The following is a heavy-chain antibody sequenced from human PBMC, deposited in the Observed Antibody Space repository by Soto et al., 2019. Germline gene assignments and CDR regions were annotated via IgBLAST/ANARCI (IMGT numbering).Heavy chain of an antibody. CDR3: ARGFRQPPYYYHGMDV. Sequence: GAAVKDYCTAIGGIFSNYVISWVRQPPALGLEGMGGIIPIFDTANYAQKLQGRVTITADEYTSTAYMELSSLRSEDTAVYYCARGFRQPPYYYHGMDVWGQGTTVTVSS. V-gene: IGHV1-69*13. D-gene: IGHD6-13*01. CDR1: GGIFSNYV. J-gene: IGHJ6*02. CDR2: IIPIFDTA.